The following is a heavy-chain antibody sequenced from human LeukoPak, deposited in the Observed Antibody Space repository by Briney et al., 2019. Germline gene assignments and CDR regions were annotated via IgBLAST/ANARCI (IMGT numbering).Heavy chain of an antibody. V-gene: IGHV3-15*01. J-gene: IGHJ6*04. CDR3: TTGSYYYGSWPV. D-gene: IGHD3-10*01. Sequence: GGSLRLSCAASGFTFSNAWMSWVRQAPGKGLEWVGRIKSKTDGGTTDYAAPVKGRFTISRDDSKNTLYLQMNSLKTEDTAVYYCTTGSYYYGSWPVWGKGTTVTVSS. CDR2: IKSKTDGGTT. CDR1: GFTFSNAW.